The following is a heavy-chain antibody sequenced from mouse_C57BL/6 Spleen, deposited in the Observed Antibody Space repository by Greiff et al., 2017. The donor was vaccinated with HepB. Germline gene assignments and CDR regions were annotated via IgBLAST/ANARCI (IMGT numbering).Heavy chain of an antibody. CDR1: GYTFTSYW. CDR3: ARDYGSSLDY. CDR2: IHPNSGST. V-gene: IGHV1-64*01. J-gene: IGHJ2*01. Sequence: QVQLQQPGAELVKPGASVKLSCKASGYTFTSYWMHWVKQRPGQGLEWIGMIHPNSGSTNYNEKFKSKATLTVDKSSSTAYLQLSSLTSEDSAVYYCARDYGSSLDYWGQGTTLTVSS. D-gene: IGHD1-1*01.